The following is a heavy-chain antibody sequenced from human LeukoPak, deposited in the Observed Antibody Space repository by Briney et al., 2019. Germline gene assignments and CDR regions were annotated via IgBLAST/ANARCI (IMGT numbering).Heavy chain of an antibody. CDR2: IIPILGIA. CDR1: GGTFSSYT. J-gene: IGHJ6*03. CDR3: ARVWSSGWYGDYYYMDV. Sequence: SVKVSCKASGGTFSSYTISWVRQAPGQGLEWMGRIIPILGIANYAQKFQGRVTITADKSTSTAYMELSSLRSEDTAVYYCARVWSSGWYGDYYYMDVWGKGTTVTVSS. D-gene: IGHD6-19*01. V-gene: IGHV1-69*02.